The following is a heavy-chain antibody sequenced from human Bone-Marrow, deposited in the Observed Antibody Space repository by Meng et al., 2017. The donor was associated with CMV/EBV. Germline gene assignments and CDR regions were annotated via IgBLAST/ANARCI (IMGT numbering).Heavy chain of an antibody. V-gene: IGHV3-21*01. CDR3: ARVDFGTTVTHALVYGMDV. CDR1: GFTFSSYS. D-gene: IGHD4-11*01. CDR2: ISSSSSYI. J-gene: IGHJ6*02. Sequence: GESLKISCAASGFTFSSYSMNWVRQAPGKGLEWVSSISSSSSYIYYADSVKGRFTISRDNAKNSLYLQMNSLRAEDTAVYYCARVDFGTTVTHALVYGMDVWGLGTTVTVSS.